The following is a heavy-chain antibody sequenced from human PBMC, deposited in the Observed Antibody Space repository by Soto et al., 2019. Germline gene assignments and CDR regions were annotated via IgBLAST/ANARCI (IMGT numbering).Heavy chain of an antibody. CDR3: ATRGAARTFYFDY. CDR1: GGSISSSSYY. V-gene: IGHV4-39*01. D-gene: IGHD6-6*01. Sequence: PSETLSLTCTVSGGSISSSSYYWGWIRQPPGKGLEWIGSIYYSGSTYYNPSLKSRVTISVDTSKNRFSLKLSSVTAADTAVYYCATRGAARTFYFDYWGQGTLVTVSS. CDR2: IYYSGST. J-gene: IGHJ4*02.